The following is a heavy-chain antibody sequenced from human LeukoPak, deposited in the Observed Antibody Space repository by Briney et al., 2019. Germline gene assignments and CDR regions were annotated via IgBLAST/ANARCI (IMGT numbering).Heavy chain of an antibody. D-gene: IGHD6-13*01. V-gene: IGHV3-33*01. CDR1: GFTFSSYS. CDR3: ARDGYSSSWYRGYYYGMDV. CDR2: IWYDGSNK. J-gene: IGHJ6*01. Sequence: PGGSLRLSCAASGFTFSSYSMHWVRQAPGKGLEWVAVIWYDGSNKYYADSVKGRFTISRDNSKNTLYLQMNSLRAEDTAVYYCARDGYSSSWYRGYYYGMDVWGRGTRVSVS.